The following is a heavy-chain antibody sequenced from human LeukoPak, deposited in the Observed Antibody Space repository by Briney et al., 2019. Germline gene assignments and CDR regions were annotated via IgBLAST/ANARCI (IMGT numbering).Heavy chain of an antibody. J-gene: IGHJ4*02. D-gene: IGHD6-19*01. V-gene: IGHV3-21*01. CDR3: ARDGGIAVALGQDY. CDR1: GFTFSSYS. Sequence: GGSLRLSCAASGFTFSSYSMNWVRQAPGKGLEWVSSISSSSSYIYYADSVKGRFTISRDNAKNSLYLQMNSLRAEDTAVYYCARDGGIAVALGQDYWGQGTLVTVSS. CDR2: ISSSSSYI.